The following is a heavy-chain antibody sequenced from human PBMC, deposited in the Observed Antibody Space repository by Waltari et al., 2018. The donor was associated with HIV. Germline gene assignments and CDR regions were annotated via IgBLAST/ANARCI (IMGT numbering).Heavy chain of an antibody. CDR2: LYHSGST. CDR3: ARFLPAETHFYYYHALDV. J-gene: IGHJ6*02. V-gene: IGHV4-39*01. D-gene: IGHD2-2*01. Sequence: CTVSNDSISSNNYYWGWVRQPPGQGLEWIGSLYHSGSTYYNPSLKSRVTLSIDTSKNQFSLKLTSMTASDTAVYYCARFLPAETHFYYYHALDVWGQGTAVTVS. CDR1: NDSISSNNYY.